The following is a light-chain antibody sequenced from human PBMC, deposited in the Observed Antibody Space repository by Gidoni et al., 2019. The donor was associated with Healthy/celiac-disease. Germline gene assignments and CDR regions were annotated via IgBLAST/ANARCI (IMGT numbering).Light chain of an antibody. CDR3: QQSYSTPRT. J-gene: IGKJ1*01. Sequence: DSQMTQSPSSLSASVGDRVTITCRASQSISSYVNWYQQKTGKAPKLLIYAASSLQSGVPSRFSGSGSGTDFTLTISSLQPEDFATYYCQQSYSTPRTFGQGTKVEIK. CDR2: AAS. V-gene: IGKV1-39*01. CDR1: QSISSY.